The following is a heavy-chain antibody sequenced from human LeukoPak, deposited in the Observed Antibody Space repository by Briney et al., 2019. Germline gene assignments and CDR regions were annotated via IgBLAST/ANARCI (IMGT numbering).Heavy chain of an antibody. CDR2: LYYSGST. V-gene: IGHV4-39*01. J-gene: IGHJ4*02. Sequence: SETLSLTCTVSGGSISSSSYYWGWIRQPPGKGLEWIGSLYYSGSTYYNPSLKSRVTISVDTSKNQFSLKLSSVTAADTAVYYCASTWDYYDSSGLDYWGQGTLVTVSS. CDR1: GGSISSSSYY. CDR3: ASTWDYYDSSGLDY. D-gene: IGHD3-22*01.